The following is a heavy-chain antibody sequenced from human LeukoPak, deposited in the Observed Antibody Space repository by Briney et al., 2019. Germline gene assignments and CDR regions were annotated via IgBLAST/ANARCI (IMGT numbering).Heavy chain of an antibody. CDR1: GFTFSSYW. CDR2: ISTTSAFM. J-gene: IGHJ5*01. V-gene: IGHV3-21*01. Sequence: GGSLRLSCAASGFTFSSYWMSWVRQAPGKGLEWVSTISTTSAFMYYADSVKGRFSISRDNAKDSLYLQMNSLRAEDTAVYYCTRDYWFDSWGQGTLVTVSS. CDR3: TRDYWFDS.